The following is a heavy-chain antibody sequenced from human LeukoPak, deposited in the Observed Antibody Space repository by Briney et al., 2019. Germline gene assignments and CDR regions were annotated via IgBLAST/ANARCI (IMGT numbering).Heavy chain of an antibody. CDR1: IGSFSGYY. D-gene: IGHD6-13*01. CDR3: TRQLSWASDTGDS. Sequence: SETLSLTCAVYIGSFSGYYWSWIRQSPGKGLEWIGEINHSESTNYNPSLQSRISISVDNSQNQFSLKLESVTAADTSVYYCTRQLSWASDTGDSWGQGTRVTVSS. V-gene: IGHV4-34*01. J-gene: IGHJ5*01. CDR2: INHSEST.